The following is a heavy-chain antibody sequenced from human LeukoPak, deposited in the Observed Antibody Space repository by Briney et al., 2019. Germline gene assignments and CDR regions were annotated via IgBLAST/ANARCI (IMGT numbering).Heavy chain of an antibody. Sequence: GGSLRLSCAASGFTISSDYMSWVRQAPGKGLEWVSVIYSGGSTYYADSVKGRFTISRDKSKNTVYLQMNSLRFEDTAMYYCARNWFDPWGQGTLVTVSS. CDR2: IYSGGST. CDR3: ARNWFDP. V-gene: IGHV3-53*05. J-gene: IGHJ5*02. CDR1: GFTISSDY.